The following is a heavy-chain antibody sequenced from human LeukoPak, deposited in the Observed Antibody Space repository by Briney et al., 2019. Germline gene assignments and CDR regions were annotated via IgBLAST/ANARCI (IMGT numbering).Heavy chain of an antibody. Sequence: PGGSLRLSCAASGFTFSSYAMSWVRQAPGKGLEWVSAISGSGGSTYYADSVKGRFTISRDNSKNTLYLQMNSLRAEDTAVYYCARGIAAAGSHQWGFYYYYYGMDVWGQGTTVTVSS. CDR2: ISGSGGST. CDR3: ARGIAAAGSHQWGFYYYYYGMDV. D-gene: IGHD6-13*01. CDR1: GFTFSSYA. V-gene: IGHV3-23*01. J-gene: IGHJ6*02.